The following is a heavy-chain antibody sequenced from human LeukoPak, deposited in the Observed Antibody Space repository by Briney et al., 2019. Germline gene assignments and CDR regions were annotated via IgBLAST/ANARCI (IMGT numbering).Heavy chain of an antibody. V-gene: IGHV1-24*01. D-gene: IGHD1-26*01. CDR1: GYTLTELS. Sequence: ASVKVSCKVSGYTLTELSMHWVRQAPGKGLEWMGGFDPEDGETIYAQKFQGRVTMTEDTSTDTAYMELSSLRSEDTAVYYCASRSVAKSGSYYTNDYWGQGTLVTVSS. CDR2: FDPEDGET. CDR3: ASRSVAKSGSYYTNDY. J-gene: IGHJ4*02.